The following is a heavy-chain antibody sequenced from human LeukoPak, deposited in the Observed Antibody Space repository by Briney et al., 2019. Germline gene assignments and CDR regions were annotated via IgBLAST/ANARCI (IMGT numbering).Heavy chain of an antibody. CDR3: ARGGPDYGGPYAFDI. J-gene: IGHJ3*02. CDR2: IYTSGST. D-gene: IGHD4-23*01. CDR1: GGSISSYY. Sequence: SETLSLTCTVSGGSISSYYWSWIRQPAGKGLEWIGRIYTSGSTNYNPSLKSRVTISVDTSKNQFSLKLSSVTAADTAVYYCARGGPDYGGPYAFDIWGQGTMVTVSS. V-gene: IGHV4-4*07.